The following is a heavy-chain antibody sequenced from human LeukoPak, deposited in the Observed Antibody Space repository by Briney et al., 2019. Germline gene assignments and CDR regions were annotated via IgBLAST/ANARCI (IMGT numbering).Heavy chain of an antibody. CDR1: GYSISSGYY. V-gene: IGHV4-38-2*02. Sequence: SETLSLTCTVSGYSISSGYYWGWILQSPGKGLEWIVSIYHSGSTYYNPSLKSRVTISVDTSKNQFSLKLSSVTAADTAVYYCARHSQGGSGPFDAFDIWGQGTMVTVSS. D-gene: IGHD3-10*01. CDR3: ARHSQGGSGPFDAFDI. J-gene: IGHJ3*02. CDR2: IYHSGST.